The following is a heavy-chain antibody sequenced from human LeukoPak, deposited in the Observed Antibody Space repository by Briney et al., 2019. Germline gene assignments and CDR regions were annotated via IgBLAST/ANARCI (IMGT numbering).Heavy chain of an antibody. Sequence: ASVKVSCKASGGTFSSCAISWVRQAPGQGLEWMGGIIPIFGTANYAQKFQGRVTITADESTSTAYMELSSLRSEDTAVYYCARNYYDSSGLAGSYYYYGMDVWGQGTTVTVSS. CDR2: IIPIFGTA. D-gene: IGHD3-22*01. CDR1: GGTFSSCA. J-gene: IGHJ6*02. V-gene: IGHV1-69*13. CDR3: ARNYYDSSGLAGSYYYYGMDV.